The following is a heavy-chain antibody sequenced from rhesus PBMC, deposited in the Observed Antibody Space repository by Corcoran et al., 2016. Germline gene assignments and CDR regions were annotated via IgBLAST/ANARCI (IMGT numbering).Heavy chain of an antibody. CDR3: ASDRGGGRLDS. Sequence: QLQLQESGPGLVQPSETLSVTCAVSGGSISSSYWSWIRQAPGKGLEWIGYIYGSGSSTNYNPSLKSRVTLSVDTSKNQLSLKLSSVTAADTAVYYCASDRGGGRLDSWGQGVVVTVSS. D-gene: IGHD6-25*01. J-gene: IGHJ6*01. CDR2: IYGSGSST. V-gene: IGHV4-169*02. CDR1: GGSISSSY.